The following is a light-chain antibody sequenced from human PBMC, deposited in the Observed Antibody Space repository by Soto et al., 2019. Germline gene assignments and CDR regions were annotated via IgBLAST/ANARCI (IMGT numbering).Light chain of an antibody. CDR1: QSVGSSY. V-gene: IGKV3-20*01. J-gene: IGKJ3*01. CDR3: QHYGNSHFT. CDR2: GAS. Sequence: EIVLTQSPGTLSLSPGERATLSFRASQSVGSSYLAWYQQKPGRAPRLLIYGASSRATGIPDRFSGSGSGTDFTLTISRLEPEDFAVYYCQHYGNSHFTFGPGTKVDIK.